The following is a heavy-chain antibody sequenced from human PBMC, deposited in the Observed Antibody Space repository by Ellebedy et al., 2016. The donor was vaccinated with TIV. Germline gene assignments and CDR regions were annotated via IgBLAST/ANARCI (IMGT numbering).Heavy chain of an antibody. CDR1: GYTLSNYG. J-gene: IGHJ1*01. V-gene: IGHV1-18*01. CDR3: TRDDRFSGTWYSAYFQY. D-gene: IGHD1-26*01. Sequence: ASVKVSCXASGYTLSNYGISWVRQGPGQGLEWMGRVNTHKGNTNYAPKFRGRVTMTIDTSTSTVYMELRSLASDDTAMYYCTRDDRFSGTWYSAYFQYWGQGTLVTVSS. CDR2: VNTHKGNT.